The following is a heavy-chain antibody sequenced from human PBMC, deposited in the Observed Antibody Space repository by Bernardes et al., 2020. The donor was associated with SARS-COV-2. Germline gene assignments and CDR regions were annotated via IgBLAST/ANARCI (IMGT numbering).Heavy chain of an antibody. J-gene: IGHJ6*02. Sequence: ASVKVSCKASGYTFTGYYMHWVRQATGQGLEWMGWSNPNSGGTNYAQKFQGWVTMPRDTSISTAYMELSRLRYDETAVYYWATRFLGGYYYGMDVWGQGTTVTVSS. CDR1: GYTFTGYY. CDR3: ATRFLGGYYYGMDV. D-gene: IGHD3-3*01. CDR2: SNPNSGGT. V-gene: IGHV1-2*04.